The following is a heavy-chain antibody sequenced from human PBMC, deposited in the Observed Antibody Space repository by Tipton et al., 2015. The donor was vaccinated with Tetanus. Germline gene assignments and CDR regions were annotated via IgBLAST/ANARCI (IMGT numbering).Heavy chain of an antibody. V-gene: IGHV3-30*18. J-gene: IGHJ4*02. Sequence: SLRLSCAASGFRFSYSGMHWVRQAPGKGLEWVAVIPFDGRNERYADSVKGRFIISRDNSAKSVFLQMDNLRVDDTAMYYCTKQHDGIDFWGQGTLVNVSS. CDR3: TKQHDGIDF. CDR1: GFRFSYSG. D-gene: IGHD1-1*01. CDR2: IPFDGRNE.